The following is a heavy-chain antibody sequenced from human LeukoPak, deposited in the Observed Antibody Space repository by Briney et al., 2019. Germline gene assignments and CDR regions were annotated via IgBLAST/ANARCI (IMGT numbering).Heavy chain of an antibody. D-gene: IGHD3-22*01. CDR3: AADPVVVRSGMDV. CDR2: IVVGSGNT. V-gene: IGHV1-58*01. Sequence: ASVKVSCKASGFTFTSSAVQWVRQARGQRLGWIGWIVVGSGNTNYAQKFQERVTITRDMSTSTAYMELSSLRSEDTAVYYCAADPVVVRSGMDVWGQGTTVTVSS. J-gene: IGHJ6*02. CDR1: GFTFTSSA.